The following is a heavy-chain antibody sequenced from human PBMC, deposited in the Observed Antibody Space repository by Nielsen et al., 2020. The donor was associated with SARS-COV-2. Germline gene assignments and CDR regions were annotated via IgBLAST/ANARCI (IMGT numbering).Heavy chain of an antibody. CDR1: GFTFSSYG. Sequence: GESLKISCKASGFTFSSYGMHWVRQAPGKGLEWVAVIWYDGTNEEYADSVKGRFTISRDNSKNTLFLQMNSLRAGDTAVYYCARDLTVTSNSLDYWGQGTLVTVSS. V-gene: IGHV3-33*01. D-gene: IGHD4-17*01. CDR2: IWYDGTNE. J-gene: IGHJ4*02. CDR3: ARDLTVTSNSLDY.